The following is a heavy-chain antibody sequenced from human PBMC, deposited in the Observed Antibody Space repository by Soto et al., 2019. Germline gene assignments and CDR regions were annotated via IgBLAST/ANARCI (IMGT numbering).Heavy chain of an antibody. CDR1: GFTFSSYA. CDR3: AIRGYYDLSAGMYV. CDR2: ISGSGGST. J-gene: IGHJ6*02. D-gene: IGHD3-3*01. V-gene: IGHV3-23*01. Sequence: EVQLLESGGGLVQPGGSLRLSCAASGFTFSSYAMSWVRQAPGKGLEWVSAISGSGGSTYYADSVKGRFTISRDNSKNTLYLQMTSLRAEDTAVYYCAIRGYYDLSAGMYVWGQGTTVTVSS.